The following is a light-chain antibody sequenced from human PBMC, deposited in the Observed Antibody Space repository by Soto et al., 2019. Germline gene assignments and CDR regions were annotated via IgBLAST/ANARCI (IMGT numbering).Light chain of an antibody. Sequence: EVVMTQSPATLSVSPGERATLSCRASQSVNSNLAWYRQKPGQAPRLLIYGASTRATGVAAKFSGSGSGTEFTLTINSLQSEDFAIYYCQQYNNWPGTFGQGTKLDIK. CDR3: QQYNNWPGT. CDR1: QSVNSN. CDR2: GAS. V-gene: IGKV3-15*01. J-gene: IGKJ2*02.